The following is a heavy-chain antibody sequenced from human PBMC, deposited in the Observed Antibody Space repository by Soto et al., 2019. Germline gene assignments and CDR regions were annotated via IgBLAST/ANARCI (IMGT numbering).Heavy chain of an antibody. J-gene: IGHJ4*02. D-gene: IGHD3-22*01. CDR2: ISSDGSNK. CDR1: GFTFSSYG. CDR3: VGGYDSGDY. Sequence: QVQLVKSGGGVVQPGRSLRLSCAASGFTFSSYGMHWVRQAPGKGLEWVAVISSDGSNKYYADSVKGRFTISRDNSKNTLYLQMNSLRPEDTAVYYCVGGYDSGDYWGQGTLVTVSS. V-gene: IGHV3-30*03.